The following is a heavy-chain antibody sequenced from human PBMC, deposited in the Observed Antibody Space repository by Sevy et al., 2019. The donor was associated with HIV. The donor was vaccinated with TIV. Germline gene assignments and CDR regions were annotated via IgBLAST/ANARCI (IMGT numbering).Heavy chain of an antibody. V-gene: IGHV3-23*01. CDR2: ISDSGDTT. J-gene: IGHJ4*02. CDR1: GFTFTNYA. Sequence: GGSLRLSCAASGFTFTNYAMNWVRQAPGKGLEWVSGISDSGDTTHYAESVKGRFNTSRDNSKNTVSLQMSSLRAEDTAIYYCAKLPSTGMFREKGYWGQGSRVTVSS. D-gene: IGHD3-10*01. CDR3: AKLPSTGMFREKGY.